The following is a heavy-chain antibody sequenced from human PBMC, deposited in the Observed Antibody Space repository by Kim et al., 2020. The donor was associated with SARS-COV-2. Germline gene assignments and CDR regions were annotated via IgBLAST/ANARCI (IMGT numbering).Heavy chain of an antibody. V-gene: IGHV4-34*01. D-gene: IGHD3-10*01. Sequence: RVTISVDTSKNQFSLKLSSVTAADTAVYYCARGGGSGRYPSYHYYGMDVWGQGTTVTVSS. CDR3: ARGGGSGRYPSYHYYGMDV. J-gene: IGHJ6*02.